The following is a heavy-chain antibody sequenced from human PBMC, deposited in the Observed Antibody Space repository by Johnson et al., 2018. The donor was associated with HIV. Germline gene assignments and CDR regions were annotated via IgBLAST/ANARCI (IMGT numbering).Heavy chain of an antibody. D-gene: IGHD6-13*01. Sequence: QVQLVESGGGVVQPGRSLRLSCAATGFTFSNYAMHWVRQAPGKGLEWVAVISYDGSNKYYADSVKGRFTISRDSSKNTLFLQMNSLRAEDTAVYYCARDRYSSSWSDAFDIWGQGTMVTVSS. V-gene: IGHV3-30-3*01. J-gene: IGHJ3*02. CDR2: ISYDGSNK. CDR1: GFTFSNYA. CDR3: ARDRYSSSWSDAFDI.